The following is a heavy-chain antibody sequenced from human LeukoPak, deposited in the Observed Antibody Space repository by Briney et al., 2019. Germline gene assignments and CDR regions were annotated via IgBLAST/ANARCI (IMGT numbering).Heavy chain of an antibody. CDR1: GGSISGYF. V-gene: IGHV4-59*08. CDR2: IHYSGST. Sequence: PSETLSLTCTVSGGSISGYFWSWIRQPPGKGLEWIRYIHYSGSTNYNPSLNSRVTISVGTSKNQFSLRLSSVTAADTAVYYCARYGITIVRGGKYYFDSWGQGTLVTVSS. J-gene: IGHJ4*02. D-gene: IGHD3-10*01. CDR3: ARYGITIVRGGKYYFDS.